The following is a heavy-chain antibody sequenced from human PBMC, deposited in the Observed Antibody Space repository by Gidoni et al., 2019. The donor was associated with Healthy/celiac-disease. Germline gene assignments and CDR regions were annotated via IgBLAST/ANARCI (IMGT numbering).Heavy chain of an antibody. J-gene: IGHJ4*02. V-gene: IGHV3-23*01. CDR3: AKDEAWGIYYFDY. CDR1: GFHFSSYA. Sequence: EVQLLESGGGLVQHGGSLRLSCAASGFHFSSYAMSWVLQAPGKGLEWVSAISGIGCSTYYADSVKGRFTISRDNSKNTLYLQMNSLRAEDTAVYYCAKDEAWGIYYFDYWGQGTLVTVSS. D-gene: IGHD3-16*01. CDR2: ISGIGCST.